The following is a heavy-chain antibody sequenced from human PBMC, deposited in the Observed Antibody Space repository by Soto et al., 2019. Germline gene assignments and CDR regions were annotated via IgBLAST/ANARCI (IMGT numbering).Heavy chain of an antibody. J-gene: IGHJ6*02. D-gene: IGHD2-2*01. Sequence: QVQLVQSGAEVKKPGSSVKVSCKASGGTFSSYAISWVRQAPGQGLEWMGGIIPIFGTANYAQKFQGRVTITADESTSTAYMELSSLRSEDTAVYYCARSQGYCRSTRCYGRGYYYYGMDVWGQGTTVTVSS. CDR3: ARSQGYCRSTRCYGRGYYYYGMDV. V-gene: IGHV1-69*01. CDR1: GGTFSSYA. CDR2: IIPIFGTA.